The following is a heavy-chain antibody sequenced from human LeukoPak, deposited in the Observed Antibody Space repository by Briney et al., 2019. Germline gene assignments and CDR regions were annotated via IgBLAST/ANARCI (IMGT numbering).Heavy chain of an antibody. V-gene: IGHV5-51*01. Sequence: GESLKISCKASSYSFTDYWIGWVRQMPGKGLEWMGLIYPAGSQTIYSPSFQGQATISVDKSTRTAYLQWNTLKASDTAMYYCARRNYNSVWFDPWGQGTLVTVSS. CDR2: IYPAGSQT. CDR3: ARRNYNSVWFDP. CDR1: SYSFTDYW. J-gene: IGHJ5*02. D-gene: IGHD1-7*01.